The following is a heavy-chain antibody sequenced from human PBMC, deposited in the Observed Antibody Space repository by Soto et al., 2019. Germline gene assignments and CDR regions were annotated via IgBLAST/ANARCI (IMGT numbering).Heavy chain of an antibody. CDR1: GFTVSSNY. Sequence: LQLSCAASGFTVSSNYMSWVRQAPGKGLEWVSVIYSGGSTYYADSVRGRFTISRDNSKNTLYLQMKSLRAEDTAVYYCARDPPAKRQGMDVWGRGTSVTVSS. CDR3: ARDPPAKRQGMDV. J-gene: IGHJ6*02. CDR2: IYSGGST. V-gene: IGHV3-53*01.